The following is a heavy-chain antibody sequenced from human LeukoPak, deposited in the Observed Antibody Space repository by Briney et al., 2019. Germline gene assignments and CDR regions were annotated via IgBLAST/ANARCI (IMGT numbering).Heavy chain of an antibody. J-gene: IGHJ4*02. CDR1: GFTFSSYG. Sequence: PGGSLRLSCAASGFTFSSYGMHWVRQAPGKGLEWVAVISYDGSNKYYADSVKGRFTISRDNSKNTLYLQINSLRAEDTAVYYCAKEAPDGRNYADYWGQGTLVTVSS. D-gene: IGHD3-16*01. CDR3: AKEAPDGRNYADY. CDR2: ISYDGSNK. V-gene: IGHV3-30*18.